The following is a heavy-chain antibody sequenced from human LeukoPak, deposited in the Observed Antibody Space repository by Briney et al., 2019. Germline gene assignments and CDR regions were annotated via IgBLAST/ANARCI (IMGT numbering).Heavy chain of an antibody. J-gene: IGHJ5*02. V-gene: IGHV4-34*01. CDR3: ASLGGMWIQLP. Sequence: SETLSLTCAVYGGSFCGYYWSWIRQPPGKGLEWIGEINHSGSTNYNPSLKSRVTISVDTSKNQFSLKLSSVTAADTAVYYCASLGGMWIQLPWGQGTLVTVSS. D-gene: IGHD5-18*01. CDR2: INHSGST. CDR1: GGSFCGYY.